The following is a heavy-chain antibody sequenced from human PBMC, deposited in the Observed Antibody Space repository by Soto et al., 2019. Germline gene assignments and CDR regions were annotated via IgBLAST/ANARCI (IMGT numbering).Heavy chain of an antibody. CDR3: AGCPTPSSSTSRFSYFDS. D-gene: IGHD2-21*01. V-gene: IGHV4-31*03. CDR1: GASINSAAYF. CDR2: ISYSGYT. Sequence: SETLSLTCTVSGASINSAAYFWTWIRQRPGEGLEWIGFISYSGYTFQNPSLKSRLLLSVDTSKNQFSLELSFVTAADTAVYYFAGCPTPSSSTSRFSYFDSGGPGSPGTVSS. J-gene: IGHJ4*01.